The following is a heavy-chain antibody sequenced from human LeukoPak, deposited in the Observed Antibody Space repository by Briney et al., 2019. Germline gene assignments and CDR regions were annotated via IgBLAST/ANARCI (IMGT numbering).Heavy chain of an antibody. D-gene: IGHD6-13*01. CDR1: GGTFSSYA. Sequence: SVKVSCKASGGTFSSYAINWVRQAPGQGLEWMGRIIPILGIVNYAQRFQGSVTITADKSTTTVFMELSSLRSEDTAVYFCARARRSDSSWYDYWGQGTLVSVSS. CDR3: ARARRSDSSWYDY. V-gene: IGHV1-69*04. CDR2: IIPILGIV. J-gene: IGHJ4*02.